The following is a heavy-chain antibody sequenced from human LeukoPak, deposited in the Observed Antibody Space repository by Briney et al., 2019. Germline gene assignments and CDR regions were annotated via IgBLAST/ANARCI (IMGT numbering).Heavy chain of an antibody. CDR3: ARHGGGGYYSYYYAMDV. J-gene: IGHJ6*02. D-gene: IGHD3-16*01. CDR2: IYYSGST. CDR1: GGSISNYY. V-gene: IGHV4-59*08. Sequence: PSETLSLTCTVSGGSISNYYWSWIRQPPGKGLEWIGYIYYSGSTNYNPSLKSRVTISVDTSKNQFSLKLSSVTAADTAVYYCARHGGGGYYSYYYAMDVWGQGTTVTVS.